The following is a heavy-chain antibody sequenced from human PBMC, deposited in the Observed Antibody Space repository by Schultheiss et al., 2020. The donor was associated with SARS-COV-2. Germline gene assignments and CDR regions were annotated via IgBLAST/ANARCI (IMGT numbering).Heavy chain of an antibody. D-gene: IGHD5-12*01. CDR1: GFTFSSYG. J-gene: IGHJ4*02. Sequence: GSLRLSCAASGFTFSSYGMHWVRQAPGKGLEWIGSIYHSGNTYYNLSLKSRVIISVDTPKNQFSLKLSSVTAADTAVYYCARGVFYGGSDYWGQGTLVTVSS. CDR2: IYHSGNT. V-gene: IGHV4-38-2*01. CDR3: ARGVFYGGSDY.